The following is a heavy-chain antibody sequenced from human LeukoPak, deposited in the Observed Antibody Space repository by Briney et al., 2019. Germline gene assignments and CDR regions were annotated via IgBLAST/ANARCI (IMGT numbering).Heavy chain of an antibody. Sequence: SETLSLTSTVYGGSISSYYWSWIRQPPGKGLEWIGYIYYSGSTNYNPSLKSRVTISVDTSKNQFSLKLSSVTAADTAVYYCARTGGYYYAYAFDIWGQGTMVTVSS. CDR2: IYYSGST. CDR3: ARTGGYYYAYAFDI. V-gene: IGHV4-59*01. D-gene: IGHD3-22*01. CDR1: GGSISSYY. J-gene: IGHJ3*02.